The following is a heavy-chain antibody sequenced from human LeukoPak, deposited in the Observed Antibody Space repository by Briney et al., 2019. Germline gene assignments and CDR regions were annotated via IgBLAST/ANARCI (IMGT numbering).Heavy chain of an antibody. Sequence: ASVKVSCKASGYTFTGYYMHWVRQAPGQGLEWMGWIDPNSGGTNYAQKFQGRVTMTRDTSISTAYMELSRLRSDDTAVYYCARADTAMARRTYYYYYYTDVWGKGTTVTVSS. V-gene: IGHV1-2*02. CDR2: IDPNSGGT. CDR1: GYTFTGYY. CDR3: ARADTAMARRTYYYYYYTDV. D-gene: IGHD5-18*01. J-gene: IGHJ6*03.